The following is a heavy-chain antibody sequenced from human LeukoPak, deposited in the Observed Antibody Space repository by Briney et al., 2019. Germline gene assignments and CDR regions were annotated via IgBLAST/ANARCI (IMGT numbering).Heavy chain of an antibody. Sequence: ASVKVSCKASGYTFTKYGLIWVRQAPGQGLQWMGWISCYNGHTHYAQNFQGRVTMTTDTSTNTAYMELRSLRSDDTAVYYCARREGRSASPFFFDSWGQGTLVTVSS. V-gene: IGHV1-18*01. CDR1: GYTFTKYG. D-gene: IGHD6-6*01. J-gene: IGHJ4*02. CDR2: ISCYNGHT. CDR3: ARREGRSASPFFFDS.